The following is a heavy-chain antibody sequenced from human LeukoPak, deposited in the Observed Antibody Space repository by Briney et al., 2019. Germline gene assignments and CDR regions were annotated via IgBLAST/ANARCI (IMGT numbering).Heavy chain of an antibody. CDR3: ARDFDQEDY. J-gene: IGHJ4*02. V-gene: IGHV3-7*01. CDR1: GFTFSSYW. CDR2: IKQDGSEK. D-gene: IGHD2-15*01. Sequence: GGSLRLSCAASGFTFSSYWKSWVRQAPGKGLEWVANIKQDGSEKYYVDSVKGRFTISRDNAKNSLYLQMNSLRAEDTAVYYCARDFDQEDYWGQGTLVTVSS.